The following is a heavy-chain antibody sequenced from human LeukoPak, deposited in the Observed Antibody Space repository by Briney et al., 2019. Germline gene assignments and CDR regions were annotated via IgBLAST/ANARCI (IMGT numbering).Heavy chain of an antibody. D-gene: IGHD7-27*01. V-gene: IGHV3-23*01. Sequence: GGSLRLSCAASGFTFSSYVMSWVRQAPGKGLEWVSGISGSGGSTYYADSVKGRLTISRDNSKNTLYLQMNSLKAEDTALYYCAKSRWGFDYWGQGTLVTVSS. CDR2: ISGSGGST. CDR1: GFTFSSYV. J-gene: IGHJ4*02. CDR3: AKSRWGFDY.